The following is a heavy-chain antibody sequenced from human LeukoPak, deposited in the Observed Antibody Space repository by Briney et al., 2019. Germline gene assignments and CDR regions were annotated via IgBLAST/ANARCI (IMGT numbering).Heavy chain of an antibody. J-gene: IGHJ5*02. CDR3: ARVIVGATLNNWFDP. D-gene: IGHD1-26*01. Sequence: SETLSLTCTVSGGSISSSSYYWGWIRQPPGKGLEWIGSIYCSGSTYYNPSLKSRVTISVDTSKNQFSLKLSSVTAADTAVYYCARVIVGATLNNWFDPWGQGTLVTVSS. CDR2: IYCSGST. CDR1: GGSISSSSYY. V-gene: IGHV4-39*01.